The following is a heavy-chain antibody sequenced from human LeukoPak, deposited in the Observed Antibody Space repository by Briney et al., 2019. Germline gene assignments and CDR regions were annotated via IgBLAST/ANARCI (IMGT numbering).Heavy chain of an antibody. CDR1: GGSFSGYY. CDR3: ARGGLYCSSTSCHTDWFDP. Sequence: KPSETLSLTCAVYGGSFSGYYWSWIRQPPGKGLEWIGEINHSGSTNYNPSLKSRVTISVDTSKNHFSLKLSSVTAADTAVYYCARGGLYCSSTSCHTDWFDPWGQETLVTVSS. D-gene: IGHD2-2*01. V-gene: IGHV4-34*01. CDR2: INHSGST. J-gene: IGHJ5*02.